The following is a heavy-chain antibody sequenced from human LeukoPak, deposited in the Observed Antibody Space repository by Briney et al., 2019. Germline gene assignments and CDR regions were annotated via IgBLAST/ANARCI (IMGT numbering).Heavy chain of an antibody. D-gene: IGHD3-10*01. J-gene: IGHJ6*04. Sequence: GGSLRLSCPASGFTFSSYWMHWVRRAPGKGLDWVANIKEDGSEKYFVDSVKGRFTISRDNAKNSLYLQMNSLKAEDTAVYYGARESRRITMVRGLDMDVWGKGTTVTVSS. CDR2: IKEDGSEK. CDR3: ARESRRITMVRGLDMDV. CDR1: GFTFSSYW. V-gene: IGHV3-7*03.